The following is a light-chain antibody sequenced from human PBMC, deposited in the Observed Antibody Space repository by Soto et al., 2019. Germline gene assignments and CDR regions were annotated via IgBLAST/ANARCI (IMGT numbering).Light chain of an antibody. Sequence: DIQMTQSPSSVSAFVGDRVTITCRASQDITSWLAWYQQKPGKAPKLRIYAASTLQSGVPSRFSGSGSGTDFTLTISSLQPEDFATYYCQQASSFPPGFGPGTKVDIK. V-gene: IGKV1D-12*01. CDR3: QQASSFPPG. J-gene: IGKJ3*01. CDR2: AAS. CDR1: QDITSW.